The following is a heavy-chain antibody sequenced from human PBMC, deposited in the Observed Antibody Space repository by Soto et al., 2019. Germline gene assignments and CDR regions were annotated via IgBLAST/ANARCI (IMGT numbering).Heavy chain of an antibody. V-gene: IGHV3-30*04. Sequence: GGSLRLSCAASGFTFSYYALHWVRQAPGKGLEWVAYISNDGSQKLYTDSVKGRLSISRDNSKNTLYLEMNSLGAEDTAVYYCARAGGGYLDYWGQGSLVTVSS. J-gene: IGHJ4*02. D-gene: IGHD6-25*01. CDR2: ISNDGSQK. CDR1: GFTFSYYA. CDR3: ARAGGGYLDY.